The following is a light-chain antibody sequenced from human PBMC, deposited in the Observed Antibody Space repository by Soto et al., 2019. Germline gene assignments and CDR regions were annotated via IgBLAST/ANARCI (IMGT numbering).Light chain of an antibody. Sequence: DIVMTQSPDSLAVSLGERATINYKSSQSVIYSSNNKNYLAWYQQKAGQPPKLLISWASTRESGVPDRFSGSGSGTDFTLTISSLQAEDVAVYYCQQYYSTPCTFGQGTRLEI. V-gene: IGKV4-1*01. CDR3: QQYYSTPCT. CDR1: QSVIYSSNNKNY. CDR2: WAS. J-gene: IGKJ5*01.